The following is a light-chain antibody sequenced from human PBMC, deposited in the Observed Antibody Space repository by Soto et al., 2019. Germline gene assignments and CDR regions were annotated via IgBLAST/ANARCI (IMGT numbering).Light chain of an antibody. Sequence: DVVLTQSSLSLPVTPGEPASISCRSSQSLLNRNGHNYLDWYQQKPGQSPQLLIYLGSNRASGVPDRFGGSGSGTDFTLRISRVEAEDVGVYYCMQAVHTPWTFGQGTKVEIK. CDR3: MQAVHTPWT. V-gene: IGKV2-28*01. J-gene: IGKJ1*01. CDR2: LGS. CDR1: QSLLNRNGHNY.